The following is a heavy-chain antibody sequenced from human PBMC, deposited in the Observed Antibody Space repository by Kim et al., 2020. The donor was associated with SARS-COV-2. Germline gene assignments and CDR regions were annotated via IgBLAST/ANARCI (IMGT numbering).Heavy chain of an antibody. CDR3: TTDYYDSSYDAFDI. Sequence: AAPVKGRFTISRDDSKNTLYLQMNSLKTEDTAVYYCTTDYYDSSYDAFDIWGQGTMVTVSS. V-gene: IGHV3-15*01. J-gene: IGHJ3*02. D-gene: IGHD3-22*01.